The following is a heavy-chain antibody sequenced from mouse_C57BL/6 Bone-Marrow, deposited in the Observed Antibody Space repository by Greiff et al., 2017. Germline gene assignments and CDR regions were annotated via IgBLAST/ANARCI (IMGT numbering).Heavy chain of an antibody. V-gene: IGHV14-4*01. J-gene: IGHJ2*01. Sequence: VQLQQSGAELVRPGASVKLSCTASGFNIKDDYMHWVKQRPEQGLEWIGWIDPENGDTEYASKFPGKATITADTSSNTAYLQLSSLTSEDTAVYYCTTSGDYYGSSSYFDYWGQGTTLTVSS. D-gene: IGHD1-1*01. CDR3: TTSGDYYGSSSYFDY. CDR1: GFNIKDDY. CDR2: IDPENGDT.